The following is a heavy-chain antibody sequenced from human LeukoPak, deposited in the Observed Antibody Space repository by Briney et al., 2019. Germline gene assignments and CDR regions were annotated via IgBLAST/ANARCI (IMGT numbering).Heavy chain of an antibody. V-gene: IGHV1-18*01. Sequence: VASVKVSCKASGYTFTSYGISWVRQAPGHGLEWMGWISAYNGNTNYAQRLQGRVTMTTDTSTSTAYMELRSLRSDDTAVYYCARDLGVLMVYDRPYYFDYWGQGTLVTVSS. J-gene: IGHJ4*02. D-gene: IGHD2-8*01. CDR3: ARDLGVLMVYDRPYYFDY. CDR2: ISAYNGNT. CDR1: GYTFTSYG.